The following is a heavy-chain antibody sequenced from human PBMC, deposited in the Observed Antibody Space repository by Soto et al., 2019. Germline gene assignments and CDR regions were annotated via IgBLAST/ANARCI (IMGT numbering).Heavy chain of an antibody. CDR3: AKDLRVLRWFGEPVDY. D-gene: IGHD3-10*01. CDR1: GFTFSSYA. CDR2: ISGSGGST. V-gene: IGHV3-23*01. J-gene: IGHJ4*02. Sequence: EVQLLESGGGLVQPGGSLRLSCAASGFTFSSYAMSWVRQAPGKGLEWVSAISGSGGSTYYADSVKGRFTISRDNSKNTLYLQMNSLRAEDTAVYYCAKDLRVLRWFGEPVDYWGQGTLVTVSS.